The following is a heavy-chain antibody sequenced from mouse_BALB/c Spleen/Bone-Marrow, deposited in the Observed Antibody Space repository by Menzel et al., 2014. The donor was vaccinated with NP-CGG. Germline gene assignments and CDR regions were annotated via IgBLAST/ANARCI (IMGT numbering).Heavy chain of an antibody. CDR2: IYPGDGDT. CDR3: ARGARSAMDY. J-gene: IGHJ4*01. CDR1: GYAFSTYW. V-gene: IGHV1-80*01. Sequence: VQLQQSGAELVRPESSVKISCKASGYAFSTYWMIWVKQRPGQGLEWIGQIYPGDGDTNYDGKFKGKATLTADKSSSTGYMQLSSLTSEDSAVYCCARGARSAMDYWGQGTSVTVSS.